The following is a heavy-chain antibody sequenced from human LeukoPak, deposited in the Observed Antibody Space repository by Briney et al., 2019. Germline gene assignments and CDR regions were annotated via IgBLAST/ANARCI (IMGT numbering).Heavy chain of an antibody. CDR2: FDPEDGET. J-gene: IGHJ4*02. CDR1: GYTLTELS. D-gene: IGHD2-2*01. CDR3: ATAARFGSSTSCYSYFDY. Sequence: ASVKVSCKVSGYTLTELSMHWVRQAPGKGLEWMGGFDPEDGETIYAQKFQGRVTMTEDTSTDTAYMELSSLRSEDTAVYYCATAARFGSSTSCYSYFDYWGQGTLVTVSS. V-gene: IGHV1-24*01.